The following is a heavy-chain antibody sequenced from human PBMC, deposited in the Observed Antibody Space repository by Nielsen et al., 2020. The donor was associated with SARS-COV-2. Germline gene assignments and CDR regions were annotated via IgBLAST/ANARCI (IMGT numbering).Heavy chain of an antibody. D-gene: IGHD6-13*01. CDR2: IIPIFGTA. CDR3: ASYSSSWYRYNWFDP. CDR1: GGTFSSYG. J-gene: IGHJ5*02. Sequence: SVKVSCKTSGGTFSSYGISWVRQAPGQGLEWMGGIIPIFGTANYAQKFQGRVTITADESTSTAYMELSSLRSEDTAVYYCASYSSSWYRYNWFDPWGQGTLVTVSS. V-gene: IGHV1-69*13.